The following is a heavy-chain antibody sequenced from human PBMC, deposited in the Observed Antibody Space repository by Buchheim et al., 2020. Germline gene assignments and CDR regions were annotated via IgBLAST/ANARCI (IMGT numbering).Heavy chain of an antibody. J-gene: IGHJ6*02. Sequence: KKPGASVKVSCKASGYTFTAFAIHWVRQGPGQRLEWMGWINAGNGNTKYSQRFQGRVTITRDTSASTAYMELSSLRSEDTAVYYCARVRTTVTTWPYGMDVWGQGTT. D-gene: IGHD4-17*01. CDR2: INAGNGNT. CDR1: GYTFTAFA. V-gene: IGHV1-3*01. CDR3: ARVRTTVTTWPYGMDV.